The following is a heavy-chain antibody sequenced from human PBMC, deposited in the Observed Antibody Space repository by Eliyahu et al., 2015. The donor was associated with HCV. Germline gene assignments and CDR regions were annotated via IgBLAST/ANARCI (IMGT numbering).Heavy chain of an antibody. V-gene: IGHV1-18*01. D-gene: IGHD6-13*01. Sequence: HPPGQGLEWMGWISGYNGNTNYAPKFQGRVTMTTDTATRTVYMELGSLRSDDSAVYYCAREKVLAASKAPFDYWGQGTLVTVSS. CDR2: ISGYNGNT. J-gene: IGHJ4*02. CDR3: AREKVLAASKAPFDY.